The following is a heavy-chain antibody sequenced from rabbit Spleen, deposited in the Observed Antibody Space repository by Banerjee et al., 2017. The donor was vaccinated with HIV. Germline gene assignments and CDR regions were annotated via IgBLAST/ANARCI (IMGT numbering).Heavy chain of an antibody. CDR1: GVSLSDKDV. V-gene: IGHV1S45*01. Sequence: EQLVESGGGLVKPEGSLTLTCKASGVSLSDKDVMCWVRQAPGKGLEWIACIDTNDGDTDYANWPKGRFTISKTSSTTVTLQMTSLTAADTATYFCARNYVNAFDPWGQGTLVTVS. CDR3: ARNYVNAFDP. D-gene: IGHD1-1*01. J-gene: IGHJ2*01. CDR2: IDTNDGDT.